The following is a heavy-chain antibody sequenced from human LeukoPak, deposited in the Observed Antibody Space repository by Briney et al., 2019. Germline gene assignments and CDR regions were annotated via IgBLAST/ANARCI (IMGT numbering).Heavy chain of an antibody. CDR1: GFTFSSYE. Sequence: PGGSLRLSCAASGFTFSSYEMNWVRQAPGKGLEWVSYISTNGSSIYYADSVKGRFTISRDKVKNLLYLQMNSLRAEDTAVYYCARVQRGIAVALDYWGQGTLATVSS. CDR2: ISTNGSSI. J-gene: IGHJ4*02. V-gene: IGHV3-48*03. D-gene: IGHD6-19*01. CDR3: ARVQRGIAVALDY.